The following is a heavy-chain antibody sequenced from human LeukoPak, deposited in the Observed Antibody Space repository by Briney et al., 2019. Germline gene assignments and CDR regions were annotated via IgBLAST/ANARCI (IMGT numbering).Heavy chain of an antibody. CDR2: ISAYGNT. CDR3: ARGIIGYYFDY. J-gene: IGHJ4*02. D-gene: IGHD2-15*01. CDR1: GYTFTIYG. Sequence: VASVKVSCKTSGYTFTIYGIRWVRQAPGQGLEWMGLISAYGNTNYAQNLQGRVTMTTDTSTSTAYMELRSLRSDDTAVYYCARGIIGYYFDYWGQGTLVTVSS. V-gene: IGHV1-18*01.